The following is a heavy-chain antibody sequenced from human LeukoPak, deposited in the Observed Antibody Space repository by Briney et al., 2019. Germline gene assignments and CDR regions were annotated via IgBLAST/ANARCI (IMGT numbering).Heavy chain of an antibody. Sequence: PSETLSLTCTVSGGSISSYYWSWIRPPPGKGLEWIGYIYYSGSTNYNPSLKSRVTISLDTSKNQFSLKLSSVTAADTAVYYCARRDWGYYYTMDVWGQGTTVTVSS. CDR3: ARRDWGYYYTMDV. D-gene: IGHD3/OR15-3a*01. J-gene: IGHJ6*02. CDR2: IYYSGST. CDR1: GGSISSYY. V-gene: IGHV4-59*01.